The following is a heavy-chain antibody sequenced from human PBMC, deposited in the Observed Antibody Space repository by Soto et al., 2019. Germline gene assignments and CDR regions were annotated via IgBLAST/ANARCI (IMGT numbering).Heavy chain of an antibody. J-gene: IGHJ2*01. D-gene: IGHD6-13*01. V-gene: IGHV4-61*08. CDR1: GGSVSTGVHY. CDR2: IYYSGST. Sequence: QVQLLESGPGLVKPSETLSLTCTVSVSGGSVSTGVHYWSWIRQPPGKGLEWIGYIYYSGSTNYNPSLRSRVTISVDTSKNQFSLKLTSVTAADTAVYYCARGYYTSWYWFDRWGRGTLVTVSS. CDR3: ARGYYTSWYWFDR.